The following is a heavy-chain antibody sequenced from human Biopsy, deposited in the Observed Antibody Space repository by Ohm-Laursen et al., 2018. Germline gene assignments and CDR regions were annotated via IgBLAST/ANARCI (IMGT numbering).Heavy chain of an antibody. Sequence: GASVKASRKASGYAFIGSYIHWVRQAPGQGLEWMGWINPDSGGTHYAQTFQGRVTMTRDTSASTAYMDLSRLTSNDTAVYYCARRTMLGPGTRMDVGGQGTTVIVSS. J-gene: IGHJ6*02. D-gene: IGHD3-3*01. V-gene: IGHV1-2*02. CDR1: GYAFIGSY. CDR2: INPDSGGT. CDR3: ARRTMLGPGTRMDV.